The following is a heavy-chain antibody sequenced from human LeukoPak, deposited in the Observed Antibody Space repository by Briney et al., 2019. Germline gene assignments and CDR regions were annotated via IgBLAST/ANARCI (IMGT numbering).Heavy chain of an antibody. CDR3: AREANGYDYFDY. CDR1: GFSFSDYA. J-gene: IGHJ4*02. Sequence: GGSLRLSCAASGFSFSDYAMDWVRQAPGKGLEWVSAISSNSAYIFYADSVKGRFTIFRDNAKNSLYLQMNSLRAEDTAVYYCAREANGYDYFDYWGQGTLVTVSS. CDR2: ISSNSAYI. V-gene: IGHV3-21*04. D-gene: IGHD5-12*01.